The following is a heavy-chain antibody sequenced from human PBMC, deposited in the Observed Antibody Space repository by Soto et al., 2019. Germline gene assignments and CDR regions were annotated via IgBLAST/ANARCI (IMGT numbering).Heavy chain of an antibody. J-gene: IGHJ4*02. CDR1: GFTFNSYA. CDR3: AKGSHYDILTAYHAFDY. CDR2: ISGGGGGT. V-gene: IGHV3-23*01. D-gene: IGHD3-9*01. Sequence: EVQLLESGGGLVQPGGSLRLSCAASGFTFNSYAMNWVRQAPGKGLEWVSSISGGGGGTYYADSVKGRLTISRDNSKNXXYLQIKSLRAHATDLYYCAKGSHYDILTAYHAFDYWGPGTLVSVSS.